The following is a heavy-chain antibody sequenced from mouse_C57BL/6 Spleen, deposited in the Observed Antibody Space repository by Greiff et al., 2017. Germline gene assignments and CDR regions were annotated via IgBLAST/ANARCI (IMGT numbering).Heavy chain of an antibody. V-gene: IGHV2-2*01. CDR1: GFSFTSHG. Sequence: QIQLQQSGPGLVQPSQSLSITCPVSGFSFTSHGVHWVRQSPGKGLEWLGVIWSSGSTDYNAAFISRLSISMDNTKNQVFFTMNSQPAGDTAIYYCARKYDYDSYWYFDVWGTGTTVTVSA. CDR3: ARKYDYDSYWYFDV. J-gene: IGHJ1*03. CDR2: IWSSGST. D-gene: IGHD2-4*01.